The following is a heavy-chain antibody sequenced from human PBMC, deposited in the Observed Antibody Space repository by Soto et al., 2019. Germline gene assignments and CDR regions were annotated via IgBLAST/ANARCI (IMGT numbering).Heavy chain of an antibody. V-gene: IGHV3-30*08. Sequence: WGSLRLSCAASAFTFISYPMHFVRHSAFKWLEWVALISFDGDKKYIADSVKGRFTISRDNSKNTLYLQMNSLSADDTAVYYCARMYISSWNYHHYAMGVWGQGTTVTVSS. CDR3: ARMYISSWNYHHYAMGV. CDR2: ISFDGDKK. CDR1: AFTFISYP. D-gene: IGHD6-13*01. J-gene: IGHJ6*02.